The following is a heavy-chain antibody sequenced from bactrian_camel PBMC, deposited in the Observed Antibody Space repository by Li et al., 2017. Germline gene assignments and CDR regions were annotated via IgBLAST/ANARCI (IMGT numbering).Heavy chain of an antibody. D-gene: IGHD5*01. J-gene: IGHJ4*01. CDR1: AYIFSRCG. CDR3: AVLSQFNHCRGVLVGIWQQYAS. V-gene: IGHV3S54*01. CDR2: FYPHSEGT. Sequence: HVQLVESGGGSVQAGGSLKLSCVGSAYIFSRCGMGWYHQAPGKEREGVAYFYPHSEGTEYAASVKGRFTISRDISKDTLYLQMNSLKADDTAMYYCAVLSQFNHCRGVLVGIWQQYASWGQGTQVTVS.